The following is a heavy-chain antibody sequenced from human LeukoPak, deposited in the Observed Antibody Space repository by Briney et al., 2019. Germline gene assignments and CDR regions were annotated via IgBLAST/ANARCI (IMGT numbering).Heavy chain of an antibody. Sequence: SETLSLTCAVSGYSISSGYYWGWIRQPPGKGLEWIGNIYHSGSTYYNPSLKSRVTISVDTSKNQFSLKLSSVTAADTAVYYCARDSLAQALGYPGYYYGMDVWGKGTTVTVSS. J-gene: IGHJ6*04. D-gene: IGHD2-15*01. CDR1: GYSISSGYY. CDR2: IYHSGST. V-gene: IGHV4-38-2*02. CDR3: ARDSLAQALGYPGYYYGMDV.